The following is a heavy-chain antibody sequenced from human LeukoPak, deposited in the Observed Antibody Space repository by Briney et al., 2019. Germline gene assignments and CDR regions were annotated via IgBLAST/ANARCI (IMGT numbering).Heavy chain of an antibody. CDR1: GFTFSSYG. Sequence: GGSLRLSCAASGFTFSSYGMHWVRQAPGKGLEWVAIISYDGNNKYYADSVQGRFTISRDNSKNTVYLQMHSLRPEDTAVYYCAKGAILFWSGYSFDYWGQGTPVTVSS. CDR2: ISYDGNNK. J-gene: IGHJ4*02. CDR3: AKGAILFWSGYSFDY. V-gene: IGHV3-30*18. D-gene: IGHD3-3*01.